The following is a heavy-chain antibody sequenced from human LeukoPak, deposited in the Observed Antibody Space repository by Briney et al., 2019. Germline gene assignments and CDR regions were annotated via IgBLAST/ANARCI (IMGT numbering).Heavy chain of an antibody. Sequence: SETLSLTCTVSGYSISSGYYWGWIRQPPGKGLEWIGSIYHSGSTYYNPSLESRVTISVDTSKNQFSLKLSSVTAADTAVYYCAREAGVRGVITYWGQGTLVTVSS. CDR2: IYHSGST. CDR1: GYSISSGYY. V-gene: IGHV4-38-2*02. D-gene: IGHD3-10*01. CDR3: AREAGVRGVITY. J-gene: IGHJ4*02.